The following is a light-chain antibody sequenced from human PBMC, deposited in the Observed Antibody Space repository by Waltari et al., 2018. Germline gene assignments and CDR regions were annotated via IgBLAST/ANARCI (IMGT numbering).Light chain of an antibody. Sequence: EIVMTQSPATLSGSPGETVTLSCRASQSISSNLAWFQQKPGQAPRLLIYGAFTRATGIPARFSGSGSGTDFTLTISSLQSEDFAVYYCQQYNNWPLYTFGQGTKLGI. CDR1: QSISSN. CDR2: GAF. J-gene: IGKJ2*01. CDR3: QQYNNWPLYT. V-gene: IGKV3-15*01.